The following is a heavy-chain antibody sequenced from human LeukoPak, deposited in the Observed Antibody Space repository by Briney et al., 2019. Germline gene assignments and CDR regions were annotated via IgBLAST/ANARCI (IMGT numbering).Heavy chain of an antibody. J-gene: IGHJ4*02. CDR2: INAGNGST. CDR1: GYTFTSYA. V-gene: IGHV1-3*01. CDR3: ARDQPGFGELLYDY. Sequence: GASVKVSCKASGYTFTSYAMHWVRQAPGQRLEWMGWINAGNGSTKYSQKFQGRVTITRDTSASTAYMELSSLRSEDTAVYYCARDQPGFGELLYDYWGQGTLVTVSS. D-gene: IGHD3-10*01.